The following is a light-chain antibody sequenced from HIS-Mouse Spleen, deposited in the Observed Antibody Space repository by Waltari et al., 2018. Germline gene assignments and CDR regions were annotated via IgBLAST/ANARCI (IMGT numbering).Light chain of an antibody. CDR3: QSADSSGTGWV. CDR2: KDS. J-gene: IGLJ3*02. CDR1: ALPKQY. V-gene: IGLV3-25*03. Sequence: SYELTQPPSVSVSPGQTARITCSGDALPKQYAYWYQQKPGQAPVRGIYKDSERPSGIPERFSGSSSGTTVTLTSSGVQAEDEADYYCQSADSSGTGWVFGGGTKLTVL.